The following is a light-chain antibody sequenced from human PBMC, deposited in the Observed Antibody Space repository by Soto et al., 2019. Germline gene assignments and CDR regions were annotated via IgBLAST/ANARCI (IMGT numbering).Light chain of an antibody. CDR2: AAS. CDR1: QDISNN. CDR3: LEDYCSPWT. Sequence: AIEMTQSPSSLSASVGDRVTFTCRASQDISNNLGWYQEKPGQAPKLLIYAASNLHTGVPSRFSGSGSGTDFTLTISSLEPKDFATYYCLEDYCSPWTFGQGTKVEI. V-gene: IGKV1-6*01. J-gene: IGKJ1*01.